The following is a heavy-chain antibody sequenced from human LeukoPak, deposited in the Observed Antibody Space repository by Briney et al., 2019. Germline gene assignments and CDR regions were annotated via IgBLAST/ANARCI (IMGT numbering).Heavy chain of an antibody. V-gene: IGHV3-21*01. CDR3: ARDDPSMIAALHY. J-gene: IGHJ4*02. Sequence: GGSLRLSCAASGFTFSSDSMNWVRQAPGKGLEWVSSISSSSTYIYYADSVKGRFTISRDNAKNSVYLQMNSLRAEDTAVYYCARDDPSMIAALHYWGQGTLVTVSS. D-gene: IGHD6-6*01. CDR1: GFTFSSDS. CDR2: ISSSSTYI.